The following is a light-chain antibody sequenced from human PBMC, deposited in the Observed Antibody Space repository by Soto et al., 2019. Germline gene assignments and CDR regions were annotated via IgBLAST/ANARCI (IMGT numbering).Light chain of an antibody. CDR2: END. CDR3: STWDVSLRSVL. V-gene: IGLV1-47*01. CDR1: SSTIGSNN. Sequence: QSVLTQPPSASGTPGQRVTVSCSGSSSTIGSNNVAWYKKLAGSAPKLLIYENDQPPSGVPDRFSGSKSGTSPSLAISGLRPEDEATYYCSTWDVSLRSVLFGGGTKLTVL. J-gene: IGLJ2*01.